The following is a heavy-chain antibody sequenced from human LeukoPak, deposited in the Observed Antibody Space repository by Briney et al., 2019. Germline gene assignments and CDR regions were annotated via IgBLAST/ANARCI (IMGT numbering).Heavy chain of an antibody. CDR3: TRESGAFSPFGF. D-gene: IGHD1-26*01. CDR1: GGSITTTNW. CDR2: VHLSGAT. Sequence: SETLSLTRAVSGGSITTTNWWSWARQPPGKGLEWIGEVHLSGATNYNLSLESRVSMSIDKSKNHLSLEVTSVTAADTAIYYCTRESGAFSPFGFWGQGTLVTVSS. V-gene: IGHV4-4*02. J-gene: IGHJ4*02.